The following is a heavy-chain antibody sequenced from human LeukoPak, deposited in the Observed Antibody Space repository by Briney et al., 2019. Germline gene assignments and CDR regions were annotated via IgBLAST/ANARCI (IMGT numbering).Heavy chain of an antibody. Sequence: TGGSLRLSCAASGFTFSSYSMNWVRQAPGKGLEWVASIRQDGSEKTYVDSVKGRFTISRDNTKNSLSLQLNGLRAEDTAVYYCARDGTAAGLYFDLWGQGTLVTVSS. CDR3: ARDGTAAGLYFDL. CDR2: IRQDGSEK. D-gene: IGHD6-13*01. J-gene: IGHJ4*01. CDR1: GFTFSSYS. V-gene: IGHV3-7*01.